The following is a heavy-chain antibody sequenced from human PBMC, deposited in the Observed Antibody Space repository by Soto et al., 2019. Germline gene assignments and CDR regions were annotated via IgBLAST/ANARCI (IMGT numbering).Heavy chain of an antibody. V-gene: IGHV3-21*01. Sequence: PGGSLRLSCAASGFTFSIYAMNWVRQAPGKGLEWVSSISSSSSYIYYADSVKGRFTISRDNAKNSLYLQMNSLRAEDTAVYYCARDRWPIQLWLRRYYYYYGMDVWGQGTTVTVSS. CDR1: GFTFSIYA. CDR2: ISSSSSYI. CDR3: ARDRWPIQLWLRRYYYYYGMDV. D-gene: IGHD5-18*01. J-gene: IGHJ6*02.